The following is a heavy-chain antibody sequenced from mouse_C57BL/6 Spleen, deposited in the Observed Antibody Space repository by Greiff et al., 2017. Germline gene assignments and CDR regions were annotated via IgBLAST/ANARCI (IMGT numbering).Heavy chain of an antibody. Sequence: QVQLQQSGAELVRPGTSVKVSCKASGYAFTNYLIEWVKQRPGQGLEWIGVINPGSGGTNYNEKFKGKATLTAVKSSSTAYMQLSSLTSEDSAVYFCARRQGGWYFDVWGKGTTVTVSS. V-gene: IGHV1-54*01. CDR3: ARRQGGWYFDV. CDR1: GYAFTNYL. CDR2: INPGSGGT. D-gene: IGHD3-2*01. J-gene: IGHJ1*03.